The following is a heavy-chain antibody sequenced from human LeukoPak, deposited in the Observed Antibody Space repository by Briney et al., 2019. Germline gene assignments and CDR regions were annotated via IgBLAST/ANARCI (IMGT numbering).Heavy chain of an antibody. CDR1: GSTVSSNY. CDR3: AKDPWVVVAAPDAFDI. Sequence: GGSLRLSCAASGSTVSSNYMSWVRQAPGKGLEWVSVIYSGGSTYYADSVKGRFTISRDNSKNTLYLQMNSLRAEDTAVYYCAKDPWVVVAAPDAFDIWGQGTMVTVSS. D-gene: IGHD2-15*01. CDR2: IYSGGST. J-gene: IGHJ3*02. V-gene: IGHV3-53*01.